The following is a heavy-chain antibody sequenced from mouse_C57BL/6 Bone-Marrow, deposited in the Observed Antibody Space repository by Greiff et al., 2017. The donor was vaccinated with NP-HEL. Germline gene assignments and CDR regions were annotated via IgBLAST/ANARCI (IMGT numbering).Heavy chain of an antibody. CDR2: INPNNCGT. CDR3: ARRDLYYAMDY. CDR1: FSPFPSSP. V-gene: IGHV1-22*01. J-gene: IGHJ4*01. Sequence: QLQQSGPELVTPSPAVPPSFPSSFSPFPSSPLPFFPPLPFHSLYLILHINPNNCGTSYNQKFKGKATLTVNKSSSTAYMELRSLTSEDSAVYYCARRDLYYAMDYWGQGTSVTVSS.